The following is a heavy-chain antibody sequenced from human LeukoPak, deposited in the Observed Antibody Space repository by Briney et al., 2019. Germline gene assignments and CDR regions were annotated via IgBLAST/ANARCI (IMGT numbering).Heavy chain of an antibody. CDR2: ISSSGSTI. Sequence: GGSLRLSCGASGFTFSSYEMNWVRQAPGKGLEWVSYISSSGSTIYYADSVKGRFTISRDNAKNSLYPQMNSLRAEDTAVYYCARDDRDGYNWAWFDYWGQGTLVTVSS. CDR3: ARDDRDGYNWAWFDY. CDR1: GFTFSSYE. J-gene: IGHJ4*02. D-gene: IGHD5-24*01. V-gene: IGHV3-48*03.